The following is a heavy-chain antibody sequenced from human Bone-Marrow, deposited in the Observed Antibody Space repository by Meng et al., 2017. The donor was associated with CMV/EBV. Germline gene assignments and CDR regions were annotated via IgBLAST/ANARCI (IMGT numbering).Heavy chain of an antibody. J-gene: IGHJ6*02. Sequence: SETLSLTCTVSGGSISSGGYYWSWIRQHPGKGLEWIGYIYYSGSTYYNPSLKSRVTISVDTSKNQFSLKLSSVTAADTAVDYCARELYCSSTSCYLDRYGMDVWGQGTTVTFSS. CDR1: GGSISSGGYY. CDR2: IYYSGST. D-gene: IGHD2-2*01. CDR3: ARELYCSSTSCYLDRYGMDV. V-gene: IGHV4-31*03.